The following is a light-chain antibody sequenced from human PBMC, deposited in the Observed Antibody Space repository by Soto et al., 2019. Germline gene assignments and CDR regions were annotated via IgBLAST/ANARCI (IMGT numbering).Light chain of an antibody. Sequence: QSALTQVASVSASPGQSITISCTGTSSDVGGHNYVSWYQQHPGKAPKLMIYNVDYRPSGVSNRFSGSKSGNTASLTISGLHADDEAYYYCSSSAGSSTVVFGGGTKLTVL. V-gene: IGLV2-14*03. CDR1: SSDVGGHNY. CDR3: SSSAGSSTVV. J-gene: IGLJ2*01. CDR2: NVD.